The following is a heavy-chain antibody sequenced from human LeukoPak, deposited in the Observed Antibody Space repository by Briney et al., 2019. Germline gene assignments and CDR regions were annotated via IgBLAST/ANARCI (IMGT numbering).Heavy chain of an antibody. J-gene: IGHJ3*01. D-gene: IGHD3-9*01. Sequence: GGSLRLSCAASGFTFSSFALSWIRQAPGKGLEWVSAIGTSSANTYYADSVKGRFTISRDNSQNTLYLQINNLRAEDTAVYYCARDPPVLRYLDWLPQRDAFDFWGQGTMVTVSS. CDR1: GFTFSSFA. CDR2: IGTSSANT. V-gene: IGHV3-23*01. CDR3: ARDPPVLRYLDWLPQRDAFDF.